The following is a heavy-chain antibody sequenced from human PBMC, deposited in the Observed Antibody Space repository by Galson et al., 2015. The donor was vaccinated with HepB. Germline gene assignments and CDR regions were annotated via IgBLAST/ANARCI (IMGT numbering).Heavy chain of an antibody. J-gene: IGHJ4*02. CDR3: ATHIAAPGTFDY. CDR1: GYTFTGYY. D-gene: IGHD6-13*01. V-gene: IGHV1-2*02. CDR2: INPNSGGT. Sequence: SVKVSCKASGYTFTGYYMHWVRQAPGQGLEWMGCINPNSGGTNYAQKFQGRVTMTRDTSISTAYMELSRLRSDDTAVYYCATHIAAPGTFDYWGQGTLVTVSS.